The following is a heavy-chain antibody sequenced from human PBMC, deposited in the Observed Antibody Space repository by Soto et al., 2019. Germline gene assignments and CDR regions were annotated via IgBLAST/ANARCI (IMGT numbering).Heavy chain of an antibody. CDR2: IYKGGET. V-gene: IGHV3-66*01. Sequence: PGGSLRLSCVASGFTVSSNYMSWVRQAPGKGLEWVSVIYKGGETFYADSVKGRFTISRDNSKNTLYLQMNSLRAEDTAVYYCARDFYDTSSRDYYSYYDYWGQGILVTVS. J-gene: IGHJ4*02. CDR3: ARDFYDTSSRDYYSYYDY. CDR1: GFTVSSNY. D-gene: IGHD3-22*01.